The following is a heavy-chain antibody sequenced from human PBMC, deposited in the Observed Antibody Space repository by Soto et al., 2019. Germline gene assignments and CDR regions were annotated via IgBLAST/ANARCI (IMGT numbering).Heavy chain of an antibody. J-gene: IGHJ3*01. D-gene: IGHD2-15*01. V-gene: IGHV3-23*01. CDR1: GFTFSNYA. CDR3: AKDGYCSGGDGLRGLSDL. Sequence: EVQLLESGGGLVQPGGSLRLSCAASGFTFSNYAMSWVRQAPGKALECVSGISDSGGATYYADSVRGRFTISRDNSRNTLNMLMNSLTADDTAVYFVAKDGYCSGGDGLRGLSDLWGQGTMVTVSS. CDR2: ISDSGGAT.